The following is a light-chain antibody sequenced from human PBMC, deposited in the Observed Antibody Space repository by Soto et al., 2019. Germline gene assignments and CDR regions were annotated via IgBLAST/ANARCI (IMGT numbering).Light chain of an antibody. J-gene: IGLJ2*01. CDR2: GNS. CDR3: QSYDSSLSGKDVV. CDR1: SSNIGAGYD. Sequence: QSALTQPPSVSGAPGQRVTISCTGSSSNIGAGYDVHWYQQLPGTAPKLLIYGNSNRPSGVPDRFSGSKSGTSASLAITGLQAEDEADYYCQSYDSSLSGKDVVFGGGTKVTVL. V-gene: IGLV1-40*01.